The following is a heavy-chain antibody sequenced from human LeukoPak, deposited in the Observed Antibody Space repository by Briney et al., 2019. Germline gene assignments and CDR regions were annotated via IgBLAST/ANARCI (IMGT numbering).Heavy chain of an antibody. Sequence: GRSLRLSCAASGFTFTSYAMSWVRQAPGKGLGWVSAISGSGGSTYYADFVTGRFTIPTDNFTHTTYLQMNRLRAKGTAGYYCAKLPSGVGADPWGQGTLVTVSS. J-gene: IGHJ5*02. CDR1: GFTFTSYA. CDR3: AKLPSGVGADP. V-gene: IGHV3-23*01. D-gene: IGHD4-17*01. CDR2: ISGSGGST.